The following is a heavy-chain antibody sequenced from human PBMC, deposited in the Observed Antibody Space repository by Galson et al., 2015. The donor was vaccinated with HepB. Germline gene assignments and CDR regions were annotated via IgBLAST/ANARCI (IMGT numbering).Heavy chain of an antibody. CDR3: ARAQYSGSYESFDY. V-gene: IGHV3-21*01. CDR1: GFTFSRYS. J-gene: IGHJ4*02. CDR2: ISSGSSYI. Sequence: SLRLSCAASGFTFSRYSINWVRQAPGKGLEWVSSISSGSSYIYYADSVKGRFTISRDNAKNSLYLQMNSLRAEDTAVYYCARAQYSGSYESFDYWGQGTLVTVSS. D-gene: IGHD1-26*01.